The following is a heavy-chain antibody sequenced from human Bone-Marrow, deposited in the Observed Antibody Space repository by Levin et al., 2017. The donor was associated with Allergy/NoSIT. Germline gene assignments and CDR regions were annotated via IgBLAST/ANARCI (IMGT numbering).Heavy chain of an antibody. CDR2: IYTSGDT. CDR1: GASISGGSYY. J-gene: IGHJ4*02. V-gene: IGHV4-61*02. Sequence: SETLSLTCTVSGASISGGSYYWTWIRQPAGKGLEWIGRIYTSGDTNYSPSLKSRVSISFDRSNNHFSLKVTSVTAADTAMYSCARDSGFSSILDSWGQGTLVTVSS. D-gene: IGHD6-13*01. CDR3: ARDSGFSSILDS.